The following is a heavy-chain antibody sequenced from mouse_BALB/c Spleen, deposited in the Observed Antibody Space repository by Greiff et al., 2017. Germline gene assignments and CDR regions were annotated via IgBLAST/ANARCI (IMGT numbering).Heavy chain of an antibody. J-gene: IGHJ1*01. D-gene: IGHD1-1*01. CDR2: IRNKANGYTT. V-gene: IGHV7-3*02. Sequence: EVQGVESGGGLVQPGGSLRLSCATSGFTFTDYYMSWVRQPPGKALEWLGFIRNKANGYTTEYSASVKGRFTISRDNSQSILYLQMNTLRAEDSATYYCARPGSSYGYFDVWGAGTTVTVSS. CDR1: GFTFTDYY. CDR3: ARPGSSYGYFDV.